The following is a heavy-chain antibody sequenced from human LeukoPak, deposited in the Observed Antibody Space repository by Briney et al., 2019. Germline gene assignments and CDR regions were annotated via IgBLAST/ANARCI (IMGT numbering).Heavy chain of an antibody. CDR2: IYHSGST. Sequence: PSGTLSLTCAVSGGSISSSNWWSWVRQPPGKGLEWIGEIYHSGSTNYNPSLKSRVTISVDKSKNQFSLKLSSVTAADTAVYYCAARPYCGGDCYTFDYWGQGTLVTVSS. CDR1: GGSISSSNW. D-gene: IGHD2-21*02. CDR3: AARPYCGGDCYTFDY. J-gene: IGHJ4*02. V-gene: IGHV4-4*02.